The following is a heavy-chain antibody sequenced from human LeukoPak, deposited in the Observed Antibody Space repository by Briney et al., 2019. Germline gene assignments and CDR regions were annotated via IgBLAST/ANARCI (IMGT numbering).Heavy chain of an antibody. Sequence: SETPSLTCTVSGGSISSYYWSWIRQPPGKGLEWIGYIYYSGSTNYNPSLKSRVTISVDTSKNQFSLKLSSVTAADTAVYYCARAANYYYYMDVWGKGTTVTISS. J-gene: IGHJ6*03. CDR1: GGSISSYY. V-gene: IGHV4-59*01. CDR3: ARAANYYYYMDV. CDR2: IYYSGST.